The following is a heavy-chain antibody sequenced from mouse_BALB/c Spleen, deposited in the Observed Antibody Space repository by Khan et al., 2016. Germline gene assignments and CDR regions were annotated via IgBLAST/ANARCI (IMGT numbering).Heavy chain of an antibody. V-gene: IGHV3-2*02. CDR1: GYSITSDYA. J-gene: IGHJ1*01. CDR2: IRYSGST. D-gene: IGHD1-1*01. CDR3: TSYTTAKRYFDV. Sequence: EVQLQESGPGLVKPSQSLSLTCTVTGYSITSDYAWNWIRQFPGNKLEWMGYIRYSGSTTYNPSLKSRISITRDTSKNQFFLQLYSVTTEDTAPYYCTSYTTAKRYFDVWGARTTVTVSS.